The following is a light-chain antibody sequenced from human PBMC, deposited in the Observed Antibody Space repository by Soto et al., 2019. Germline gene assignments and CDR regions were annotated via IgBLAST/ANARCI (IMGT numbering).Light chain of an antibody. J-gene: IGKJ1*01. CDR3: QQYNSYSPT. CDR2: DAS. Sequence: DIHMTQSPSSLSVSVGDRVTITCRTSQNINAWLAWYQQRPGQAPKLLIYDASTVQSGVPSRFSGSGSETEFTLTISGLQPGDSATYYCQQYNSYSPTFGQGTKVDIK. V-gene: IGKV1-5*01. CDR1: QNINAW.